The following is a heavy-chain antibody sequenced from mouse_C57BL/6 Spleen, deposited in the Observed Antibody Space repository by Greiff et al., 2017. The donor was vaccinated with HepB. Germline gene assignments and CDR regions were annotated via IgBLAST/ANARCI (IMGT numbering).Heavy chain of an antibody. V-gene: IGHV14-4*01. CDR3: TRLWCYDADY. D-gene: IGHD2-12*01. CDR1: GFNIKDDY. Sequence: EVQLQQSGAELVRPGASVKLSCTASGFNIKDDYMHWVKQRPEQGLEWIGWIDPENGDTEYASKFQGKATITADTSSNTAYLQRSSLTSEDTAVYYCTRLWCYDADYWGQGTTLTVSS. CDR2: IDPENGDT. J-gene: IGHJ2*01.